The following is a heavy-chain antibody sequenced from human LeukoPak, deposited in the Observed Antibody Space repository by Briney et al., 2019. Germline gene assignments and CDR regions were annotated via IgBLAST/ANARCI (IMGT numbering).Heavy chain of an antibody. V-gene: IGHV3-74*03. CDR1: GFTFSSHW. Sequence: GGSLRLSCAASGFTFSSHWMHWVRQAPGKGLVWVSRINTDGSSTTYADSVKGRFTISRGNAKNTLFLQMNSLRAEDTAVYYCTRDRSVGNWFDPWGQGTLVTVSS. D-gene: IGHD2-2*01. CDR3: TRDRSVGNWFDP. J-gene: IGHJ5*02. CDR2: INTDGSST.